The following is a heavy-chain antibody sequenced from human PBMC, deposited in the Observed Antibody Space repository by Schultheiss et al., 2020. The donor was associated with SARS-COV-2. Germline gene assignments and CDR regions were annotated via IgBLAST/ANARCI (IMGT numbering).Heavy chain of an antibody. V-gene: IGHV4-61*01. CDR1: GGSVSSGPYY. CDR2: IYYSGST. CDR3: ARQSDGSEGGFDF. Sequence: SETLSLTCSVSGGSVSSGPYYWSWVRQPPGKGLEWIGYIYYSGSTNYNPSLKSRVTISVDMSKNQFSLKLSSVTAADTAVYYCARQSDGSEGGFDFWGQGTLVTVSS. J-gene: IGHJ4*02. D-gene: IGHD1-26*01.